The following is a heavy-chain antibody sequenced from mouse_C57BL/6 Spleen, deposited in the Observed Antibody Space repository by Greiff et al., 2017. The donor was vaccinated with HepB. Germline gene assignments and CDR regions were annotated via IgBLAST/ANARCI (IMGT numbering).Heavy chain of an antibody. CDR2: INPSSGYT. V-gene: IGHV1-4*01. J-gene: IGHJ2*01. Sequence: QVQLQQSGAELARPGASVKMSCKASGYTFTSYTMHWVKQRPGQGLEWIGYINPSSGYTKYNQKFKDKATLTADKSSSTAYMQLSSLTSEDSAVYYCARSLYGNYFDYWGQGTTLTVSS. D-gene: IGHD2-1*01. CDR3: ARSLYGNYFDY. CDR1: GYTFTSYT.